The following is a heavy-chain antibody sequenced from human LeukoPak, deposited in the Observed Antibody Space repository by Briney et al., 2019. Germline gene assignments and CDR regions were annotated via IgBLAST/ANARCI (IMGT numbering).Heavy chain of an antibody. Sequence: VRQAPXXXLEWVXTISGGGGSTYYTDSVKGRFIISRDNYKNTVYLQTNSLRAEDTAVYYCARRNSGWSLEPMDVWGQGTTVIVSS. CDR3: ARRNSGWSLEPMDV. D-gene: IGHD6-19*01. V-gene: IGHV3-23*01. CDR2: ISGGGGST. J-gene: IGHJ6*02.